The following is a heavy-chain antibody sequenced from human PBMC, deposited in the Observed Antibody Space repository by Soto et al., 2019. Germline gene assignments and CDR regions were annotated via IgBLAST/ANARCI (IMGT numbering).Heavy chain of an antibody. CDR1: GYTFTSYY. D-gene: IGHD3-22*01. CDR3: ARQIYDSDTGPNFQYYFDS. J-gene: IGHJ4*02. CDR2: IDPSDSYT. V-gene: IGHV5-10-1*01. Sequence: PGESLKISCEGSGYTFTSYYITWARQLPGKGLEWMGRIDPSDSYTTYNPSFRGHVTISADKSIRTAYLQWSSLEASDTAMYYCARQIYDSDTGPNFQYYFDSWGQGTPVTVSS.